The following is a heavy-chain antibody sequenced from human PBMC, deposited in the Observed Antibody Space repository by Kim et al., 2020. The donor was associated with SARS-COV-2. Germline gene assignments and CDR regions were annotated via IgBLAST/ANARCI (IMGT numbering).Heavy chain of an antibody. Sequence: PSLKSRVTRSIDTSKNQFSLKLSSVAAADTAVYYCARGPYDSSGYYPGGIWGQGTMVTVSS. J-gene: IGHJ3*02. V-gene: IGHV4-34*01. D-gene: IGHD3-22*01. CDR3: ARGPYDSSGYYPGGI.